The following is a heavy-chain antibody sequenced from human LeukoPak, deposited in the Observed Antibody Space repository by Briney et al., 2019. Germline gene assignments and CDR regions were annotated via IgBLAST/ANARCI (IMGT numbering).Heavy chain of an antibody. V-gene: IGHV3-21*01. CDR1: GFTFSSYS. D-gene: IGHD3-22*01. Sequence: PGGSLRLSCAASGFTFSSYSMNWVRQAPGKGLEWVSSISSSSSYIYYADSVKGRFTISRDNAKNSLYLQMNSLRAEDTAVYYCAREPVTGSGYYYAPHFDLWGRGTLVTVSS. J-gene: IGHJ2*01. CDR3: AREPVTGSGYYYAPHFDL. CDR2: ISSSSSYI.